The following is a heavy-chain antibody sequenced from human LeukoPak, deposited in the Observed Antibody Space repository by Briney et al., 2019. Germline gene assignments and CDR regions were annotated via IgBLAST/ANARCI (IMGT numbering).Heavy chain of an antibody. CDR1: GGSISSYY. CDR3: ARESPPPPLLRFLEWRTGFDP. Sequence: PSETLSLTCTVSGGSISSYYWSWIRQPPGKGLEWIGYIYYSGSTNYNPSLKSRVTISVDTSKNQFSLKLSSVTAADTAVYYCARESPPPPLLRFLEWRTGFDPWGQGTLVTVSS. D-gene: IGHD3-3*01. V-gene: IGHV4-59*12. J-gene: IGHJ5*02. CDR2: IYYSGST.